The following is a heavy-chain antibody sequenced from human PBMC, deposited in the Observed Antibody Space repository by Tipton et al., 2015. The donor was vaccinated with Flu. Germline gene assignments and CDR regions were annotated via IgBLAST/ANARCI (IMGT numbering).Heavy chain of an antibody. CDR2: IYTSGST. J-gene: IGHJ5*02. CDR1: GVSISSSSYY. D-gene: IGHD4-17*01. V-gene: IGHV4-61*09. Sequence: LRLSCTVTGVSISSSSYYWTWIRQPAGKGLEWIGQIYTSGSTKYNPSLKSRVTMSLDTSKNQFSLKMSSVTAADTAMYYCARDYGDLNWFDPWGQGTLVTVSS. CDR3: ARDYGDLNWFDP.